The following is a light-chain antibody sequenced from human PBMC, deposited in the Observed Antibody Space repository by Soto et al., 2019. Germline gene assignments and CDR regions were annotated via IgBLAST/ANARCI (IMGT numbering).Light chain of an antibody. CDR1: QSISSW. CDR2: KAS. J-gene: IGKJ1*01. CDR3: QQYNSYPWT. V-gene: IGKV1-5*03. Sequence: DIRMTQSPSTLSASAGDRVTIICRASQSISSWLAWYQQKPGKAPKLLIYKASTAESGVPSRFSGSGSGTEFTLTISSLQPDDFATYYCQQYNSYPWTFGQGTNVEIK.